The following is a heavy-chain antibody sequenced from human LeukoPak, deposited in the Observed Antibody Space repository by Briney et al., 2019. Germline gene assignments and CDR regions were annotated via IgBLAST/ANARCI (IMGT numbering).Heavy chain of an antibody. CDR2: ISGSGGST. CDR1: GFTFSSYA. Sequence: GGSLRLSCAASGFTFSSYAMSWVRQAPGKGLEWVSAISGSGGSTYYADSVKGRFTISRDNSKNTLYLQMNSLRAEDTAVYYCAKESFGDYYDSSGLFDYWGQGTPVTVSS. D-gene: IGHD3-22*01. CDR3: AKESFGDYYDSSGLFDY. V-gene: IGHV3-23*01. J-gene: IGHJ4*02.